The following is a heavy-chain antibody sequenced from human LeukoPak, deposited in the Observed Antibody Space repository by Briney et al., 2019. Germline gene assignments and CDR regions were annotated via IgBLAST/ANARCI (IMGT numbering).Heavy chain of an antibody. D-gene: IGHD2-2*01. Sequence: GASVKVSCKASGYTFTGYYMHWVRQAPGQGLEWMGWINPNSGGTNYAQKFQGRVTMTRDTSISTAYMELSRLRSDDTAVYYCARDGPGYCSSTSCLVMDVWAQGTTVTVSS. CDR3: ARDGPGYCSSTSCLVMDV. J-gene: IGHJ6*02. V-gene: IGHV1-2*02. CDR1: GYTFTGYY. CDR2: INPNSGGT.